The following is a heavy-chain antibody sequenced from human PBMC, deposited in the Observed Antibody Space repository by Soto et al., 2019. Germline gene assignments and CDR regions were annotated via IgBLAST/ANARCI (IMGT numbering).Heavy chain of an antibody. CDR1: GFTFSNAW. D-gene: IGHD6-13*01. CDR3: STDRIAAAEYYFDY. CDR2: IKSKTDGGTT. V-gene: IGHV3-15*01. J-gene: IGHJ4*02. Sequence: PVGSLRLSCAASGFTFSNAWMSWVRQAPGKGLEWVGRIKSKTDGGTTDYAAPVKGRFTISRDDSKNTLYLQMNSLKTEDTAVYYCSTDRIAAAEYYFDYWGQGTLVTVS.